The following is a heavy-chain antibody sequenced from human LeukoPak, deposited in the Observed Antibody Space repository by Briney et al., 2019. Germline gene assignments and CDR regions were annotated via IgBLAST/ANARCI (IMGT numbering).Heavy chain of an antibody. CDR2: ISYDGSNK. J-gene: IGHJ5*02. CDR3: AKEGGRFAFGNWFDP. V-gene: IGHV3-30*18. D-gene: IGHD3-10*01. Sequence: GSLRLSCAASGFTFSSYGMHWVRQAPGKGLEWVAVISYDGSNKYYADSVKGRFTISRDNSKNTLYLQMNSLRAEDTAVYYCAKEGGRFAFGNWFDPWGQGTLVTVSS. CDR1: GFTFSSYG.